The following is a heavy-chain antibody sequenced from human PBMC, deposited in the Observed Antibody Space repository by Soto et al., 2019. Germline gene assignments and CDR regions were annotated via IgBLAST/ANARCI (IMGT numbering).Heavy chain of an antibody. Sequence: EVQLLESGGGLVQPGGSLRLSCAASGFTFGNYAFSWVRQAPGKGLEWGSVISGGGDATYYPDSVKGRFTTSRDNSKNTVYLQMNSLRAEDTAVYYCAKKSLGSITLPAWYYFDYWGQGTLVTVSS. CDR1: GFTFGNYA. V-gene: IGHV3-23*01. CDR2: ISGGGDAT. J-gene: IGHJ4*02. CDR3: AKKSLGSITLPAWYYFDY. D-gene: IGHD7-27*01.